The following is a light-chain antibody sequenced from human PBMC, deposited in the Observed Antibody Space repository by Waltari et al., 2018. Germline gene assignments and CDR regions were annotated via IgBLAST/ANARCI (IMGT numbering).Light chain of an antibody. CDR3: QQYKSYPWT. V-gene: IGKV1-16*02. J-gene: IGKJ1*01. Sequence: DIQLTQSPSPLSASVGDSVTITCRASQGISNYLAWFQFKPGIAPKSLIYAASTLQSGVPSKFSGRRSGAEFILTISSLQPEDFATYYCQQYKSYPWTFGQGTKVDIK. CDR1: QGISNY. CDR2: AAS.